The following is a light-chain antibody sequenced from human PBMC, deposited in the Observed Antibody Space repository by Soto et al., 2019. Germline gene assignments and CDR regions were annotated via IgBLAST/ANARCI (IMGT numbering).Light chain of an antibody. CDR2: DTS. CDR3: QQANSFPFT. CDR1: QGIDTW. V-gene: IGKV1D-12*01. Sequence: DIQMTQSPSSVSASVGDRVTITCRPSQGIDTWLAWFQQKPGEAPRLLVYDTSSLQSGVPSRFSGSRSGTLFTLTISSLQPEDFATYFCQQANSFPFTCGPGTKVDIK. J-gene: IGKJ3*01.